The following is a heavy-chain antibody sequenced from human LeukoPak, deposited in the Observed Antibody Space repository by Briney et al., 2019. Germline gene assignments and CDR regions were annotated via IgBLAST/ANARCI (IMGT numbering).Heavy chain of an antibody. D-gene: IGHD3-22*01. J-gene: IGHJ4*02. CDR2: IYYSGST. CDR3: ARQDARYYDSSGYPIDY. V-gene: IGHV4-39*01. CDR1: GVSISSSNSY. Sequence: PSETLSLTCTVSGVSISSSNSYWGWIRQPPGKGLEWIGSIYYSGSTYYNPSLKSRVTISVDTSKNQFSLKLSSVTAADTAVYYCARQDARYYDSSGYPIDYWGQGTLVTVSS.